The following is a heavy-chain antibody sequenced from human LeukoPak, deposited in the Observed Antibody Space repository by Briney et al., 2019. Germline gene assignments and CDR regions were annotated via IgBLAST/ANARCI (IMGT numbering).Heavy chain of an antibody. V-gene: IGHV1-24*01. Sequence: ASVQVSCKVSGYTLTELSMHWVRQAPGKGLEWMGVIDPEHGETIYAQKFQGRVTMTEDTSTDTAYMELSSLRSEDTAVCYCATDLAYCGGDCYNYWGQGTLVTVSS. CDR1: GYTLTELS. CDR3: ATDLAYCGGDCYNY. J-gene: IGHJ4*02. CDR2: IDPEHGET. D-gene: IGHD2-21*02.